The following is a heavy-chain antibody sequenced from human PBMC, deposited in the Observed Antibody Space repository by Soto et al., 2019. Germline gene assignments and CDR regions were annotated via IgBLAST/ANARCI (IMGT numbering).Heavy chain of an antibody. CDR1: GFTFSSYG. V-gene: IGHV3-30*18. D-gene: IGHD4-17*01. CDR2: ISYDGSNK. CDR3: AKEVRTTVTTRNYYYYSMGV. J-gene: IGHJ6*03. Sequence: QVQLVESGGGVVQPGRSLRLSCAASGFTFSSYGMHWVRQAPGKGLEWVAVISYDGSNKYYADSVKGRFTISRDNSKNTLYLQLDSLRAEDTAVYYCAKEVRTTVTTRNYYYYSMGVWGKGTTVTVSS.